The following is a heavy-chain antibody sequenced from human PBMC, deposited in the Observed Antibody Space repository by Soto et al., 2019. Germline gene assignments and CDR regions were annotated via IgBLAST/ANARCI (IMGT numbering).Heavy chain of an antibody. V-gene: IGHV3-23*01. J-gene: IGHJ4*02. D-gene: IGHD3-3*01. CDR2: ISGSGGST. CDR1: GFTFSSYA. CDR3: AKGEGGTTIFGVVIYFDD. Sequence: GGSLRLSCAASGFTFSSYAMSWVRQAPGKGLEWVSAISGSGGSTYYADSVKGRFTISRDNSKNTLYLQMNSLRAEDTAVYYCAKGEGGTTIFGVVIYFDDWGQRTLVTVSS.